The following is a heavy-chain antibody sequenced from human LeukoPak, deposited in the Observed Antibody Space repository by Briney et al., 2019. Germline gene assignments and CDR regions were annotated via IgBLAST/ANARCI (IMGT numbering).Heavy chain of an antibody. V-gene: IGHV3-33*01. Sequence: PGRSLRLSCATSGFTFNRFGMHWVRQAPGKGLEWVAVIWYDGSNKDYADSVKGRFTISRDNSENTLYLQMSGLRAEDTAVYYCATSAHIEVGTAPPPDYWGQGTLVTVTS. CDR2: IWYDGSNK. D-gene: IGHD2-21*02. CDR3: ATSAHIEVGTAPPPDY. J-gene: IGHJ4*02. CDR1: GFTFNRFG.